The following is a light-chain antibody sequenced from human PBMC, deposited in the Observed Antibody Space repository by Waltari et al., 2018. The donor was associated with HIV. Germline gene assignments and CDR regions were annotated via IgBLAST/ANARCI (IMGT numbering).Light chain of an antibody. CDR3: ATWADILSAWV. CDR2: AND. J-gene: IGLJ3*02. Sequence: QSVLTQPPSISVTPWPRVTIPCYVRHSNVQLSSLSCYQRVPGAAPTLLIFANDQRPLGVPDRFSGSKSGSSASLAISGLRFEDEADYYCATWADILSAWVFGGGTRVTVL. V-gene: IGLV1-47*01. CDR1: HSNVQLSS.